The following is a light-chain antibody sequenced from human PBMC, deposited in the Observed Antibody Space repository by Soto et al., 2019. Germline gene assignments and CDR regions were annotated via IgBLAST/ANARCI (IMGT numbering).Light chain of an antibody. J-gene: IGKJ2*01. CDR2: GAS. Sequence: EIVMTQSPATLSVSPGERATLSCGASQSVSSNLDWYQQKPGQAPRLLIYGASTRATGIPARFSGSGYGTEFTLTISSLQSEDFAVYYCQQYNNWSPANTFGQGTKLEIK. CDR1: QSVSSN. CDR3: QQYNNWSPANT. V-gene: IGKV3-15*01.